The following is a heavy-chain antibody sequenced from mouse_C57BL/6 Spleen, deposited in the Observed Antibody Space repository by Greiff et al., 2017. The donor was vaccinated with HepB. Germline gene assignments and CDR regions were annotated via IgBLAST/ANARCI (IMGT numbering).Heavy chain of an antibody. J-gene: IGHJ2*01. D-gene: IGHD3-3*01. CDR3: ARGGTSGDY. V-gene: IGHV1-82*01. CDR1: GYAFSSSW. Sequence: VQLQQSGPELVKPGASVKISCKASGYAFSSSWMNWVKQRPGKGLEWIGRIYPGDGDTNYNGKFKGKATLTADKSSSTAYMQLSSLTSEDSAVYFCARGGTSGDYWGQGTTLTVSS. CDR2: IYPGDGDT.